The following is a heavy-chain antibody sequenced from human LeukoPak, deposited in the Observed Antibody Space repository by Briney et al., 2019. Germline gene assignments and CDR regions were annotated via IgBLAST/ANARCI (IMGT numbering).Heavy chain of an antibody. J-gene: IGHJ5*02. D-gene: IGHD2-8*01. V-gene: IGHV3-66*01. CDR1: GFTVSSNY. Sequence: PGGSLRLSCAASGFTVSSNYMSWVRQAPGKGLEWVSVIYTGGGSTYYADSVKGRFTISRDNSKNTLYLQMNSLRAEDTAVYYCAKAFSVWDYLVLDPWGQGTLVTVSS. CDR3: AKAFSVWDYLVLDP. CDR2: IYTGGGST.